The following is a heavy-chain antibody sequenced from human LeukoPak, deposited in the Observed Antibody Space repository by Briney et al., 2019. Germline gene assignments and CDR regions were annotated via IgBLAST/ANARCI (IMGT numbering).Heavy chain of an antibody. CDR1: GGSVSSGSYY. D-gene: IGHD2-15*01. CDR2: IYYSGST. J-gene: IGHJ4*02. Sequence: SETLSLTCTVSGGSVSSGSYYWSWIRQPPGKGLEWIGYIYYSGSTNYNPSLKSRVTISVDTSKNQFSLKLSSVTAADTAVYYCAREGCSGGSCYPYLFDYWGQGTQVTVSS. V-gene: IGHV4-61*01. CDR3: AREGCSGGSCYPYLFDY.